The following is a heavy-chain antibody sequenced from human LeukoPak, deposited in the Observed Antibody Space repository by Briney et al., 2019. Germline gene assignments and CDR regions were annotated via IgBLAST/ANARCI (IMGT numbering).Heavy chain of an antibody. Sequence: GASVKVSCKASGYKFTDYYIHWVRQAPGQGLEWMGWINPNSDGRNYAQKFQGRVTMTWDTSISTAYMALSSLTSDDTAVFFCARTPMGGHFYMDVWGKGTAVFVSS. CDR3: ARTPMGGHFYMDV. V-gene: IGHV1-2*02. D-gene: IGHD2-15*01. J-gene: IGHJ6*03. CDR1: GYKFTDYY. CDR2: INPNSDGR.